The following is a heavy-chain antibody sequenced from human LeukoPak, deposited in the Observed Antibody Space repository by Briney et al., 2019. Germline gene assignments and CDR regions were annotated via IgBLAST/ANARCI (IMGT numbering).Heavy chain of an antibody. CDR1: GGSISSYY. V-gene: IGHV4-59*08. J-gene: IGHJ4*02. Sequence: PSETLSLTCTVSGGSISSYYWSWIRQPPGKGLEWIGYVYYSGTTSYNPSLQRRVTISVDTSKNQFSLKVGSVTAADTAVYYCVKHGATRGFDYWGQGTLVTVSS. CDR3: VKHGATRGFDY. CDR2: VYYSGTT.